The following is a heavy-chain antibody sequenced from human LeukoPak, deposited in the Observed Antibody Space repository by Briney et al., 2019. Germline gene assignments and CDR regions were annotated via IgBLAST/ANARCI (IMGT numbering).Heavy chain of an antibody. D-gene: IGHD2-15*01. CDR1: GYTFINYG. V-gene: IGHV1-18*01. J-gene: IGHJ4*02. CDR3: AKDQCSGGTCYSMAYSDY. CDR2: VCGNNAHT. Sequence: ASVKVSCKASGYTFINYGISWVRPAPGQGLEWLGWVCGNNAHTNYAQNFQGRVTMTTDTSTSTPYMELRSLTSDDTAVYYCAKDQCSGGTCYSMAYSDYWGQGTLVTVSS.